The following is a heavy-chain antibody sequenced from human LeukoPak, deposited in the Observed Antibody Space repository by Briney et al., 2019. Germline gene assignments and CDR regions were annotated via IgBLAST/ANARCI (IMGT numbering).Heavy chain of an antibody. J-gene: IGHJ4*02. CDR2: INHSGST. CDR1: GGSFSVYY. V-gene: IGHV4-34*01. Sequence: PSETLSLTCAVYGGSFSVYYWSWIRQPPGKGLEWIGEINHSGSTNYNPSLKSRVTISVDTSKNQFSLKLSSVTAADTAVYYCARRYYYDSSGYYYFDYWGQGTLVTVSS. CDR3: ARRYYYDSSGYYYFDY. D-gene: IGHD3-22*01.